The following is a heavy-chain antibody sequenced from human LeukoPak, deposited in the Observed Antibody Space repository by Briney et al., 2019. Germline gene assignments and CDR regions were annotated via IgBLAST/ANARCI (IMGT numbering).Heavy chain of an antibody. Sequence: PSETLSLTCAVYGGSFSGYYWSWIRQPPGKGLEWIGEINHSGSTNYNPSLKSRVTISVDTSKNQFSLKLSSVTAADTAVYYCARGTFGVVIRFNWFDPWGQGTLVTVSS. CDR3: ARGTFGVVIRFNWFDP. CDR1: GGSFSGYY. V-gene: IGHV4-34*01. J-gene: IGHJ5*02. CDR2: INHSGST. D-gene: IGHD3-3*01.